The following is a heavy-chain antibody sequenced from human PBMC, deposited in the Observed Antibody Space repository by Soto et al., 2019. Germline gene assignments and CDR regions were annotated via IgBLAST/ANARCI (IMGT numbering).Heavy chain of an antibody. D-gene: IGHD3-22*01. CDR3: AREYYYDSSGYYENWFDP. Sequence: SETLSLTCTVSGGSISSYYWSWIRQPPGKGLEWIGYIYYSESTNYNPSLKSRVTISVDTSKNQFSLKLSSVTAADTAVYYCAREYYYDSSGYYENWFDPSGQGTLGTVST. CDR1: GGSISSYY. V-gene: IGHV4-59*01. J-gene: IGHJ5*02. CDR2: IYYSEST.